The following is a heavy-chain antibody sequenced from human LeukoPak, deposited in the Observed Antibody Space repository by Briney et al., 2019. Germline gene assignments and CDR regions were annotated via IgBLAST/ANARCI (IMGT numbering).Heavy chain of an antibody. CDR3: AREFTYYYGSGSIDY. D-gene: IGHD3-10*01. V-gene: IGHV3-11*01. CDR1: GFTFSDYY. Sequence: GGSLRLSCAASGFTFSDYYMSWIRQAPGKGLEWISYISSSGSTIYYADSVKGRFTISRDNAKNSLYLQMNSLRAEDTAVYYCAREFTYYYGSGSIDYWGQGTLVTVSS. CDR2: ISSSGSTI. J-gene: IGHJ4*02.